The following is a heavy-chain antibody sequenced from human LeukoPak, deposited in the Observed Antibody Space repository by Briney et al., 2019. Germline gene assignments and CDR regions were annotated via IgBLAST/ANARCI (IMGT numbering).Heavy chain of an antibody. Sequence: GGSLRLSCAASGFIVSDHYMGWVRQAPGKGLDRVSVMYSSGNIHYADSVEGRFTISRDNSKNTLYLQMNSVRAEDTAVYYCARYSGDYGGNIYFFDYLGQGTLVTVSS. CDR2: MYSSGNI. J-gene: IGHJ4*02. D-gene: IGHD4-23*01. CDR3: ARYSGDYGGNIYFFDY. V-gene: IGHV3-53*01. CDR1: GFIVSDHY.